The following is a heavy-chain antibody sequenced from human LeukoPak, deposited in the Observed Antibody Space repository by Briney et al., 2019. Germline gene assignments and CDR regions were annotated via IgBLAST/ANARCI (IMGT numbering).Heavy chain of an antibody. J-gene: IGHJ4*02. Sequence: PGGSLRLPCAASGFTFSNAWMSWVRQAPEKGLEWVGRIKSKVNGGTIDYAAPVKGRFTISRDDSKNTLYLQMNSLRTEDTAVYYCTTTVGYTGYDWGYWGQGTLVTVSS. D-gene: IGHD5-12*01. CDR3: TTTVGYTGYDWGY. CDR2: IKSKVNGGTI. V-gene: IGHV3-15*01. CDR1: GFTFSNAW.